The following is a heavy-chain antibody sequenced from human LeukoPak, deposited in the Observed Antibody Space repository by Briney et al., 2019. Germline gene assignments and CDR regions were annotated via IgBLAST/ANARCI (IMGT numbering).Heavy chain of an antibody. Sequence: GGSLRLSCAASGFPFSSYAMGWVRQAPRKGMEWVSAITASSGGTYYADSVKGRFTISRDNSKNTLYLQINSLRAEDAAIYYCAKIRFYYDSSFDYWYFDLWGRGTLVTVSS. CDR3: AKIRFYYDSSFDYWYFDL. CDR1: GFPFSSYA. V-gene: IGHV3-23*01. D-gene: IGHD3-22*01. J-gene: IGHJ2*01. CDR2: ITASSGGT.